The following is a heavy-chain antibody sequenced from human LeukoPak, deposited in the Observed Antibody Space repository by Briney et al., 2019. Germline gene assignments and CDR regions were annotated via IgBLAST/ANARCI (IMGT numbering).Heavy chain of an antibody. CDR2: ISVSGIT. Sequence: TSETLSLTCTISGGSISGYSWNWIRQPAGKGLEWIGRISVSGITNANPSLKSRISMSVDTSKHQFSLNLSSVTAADTAIYFCVRFTFDLDAFDIWGLGSMVTVSS. CDR3: VRFTFDLDAFDI. CDR1: GGSISGYS. J-gene: IGHJ3*02. V-gene: IGHV4-4*07.